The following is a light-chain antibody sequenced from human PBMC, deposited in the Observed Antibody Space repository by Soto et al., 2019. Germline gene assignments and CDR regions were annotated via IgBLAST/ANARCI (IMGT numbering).Light chain of an antibody. CDR1: SSNIGSVYA. CDR3: QSYDSSLSGYV. CDR2: ANT. V-gene: IGLV1-40*01. Sequence: QSALTQPPSVSGAPGQSVTISCTGDSSNIGSVYAVHWYQQLPGAAPKLLIYANTNRPSGVPDRFSGSKSGTSASLAISGLQAEDEADYYCQSYDSSLSGYVFGTGTKVTVL. J-gene: IGLJ1*01.